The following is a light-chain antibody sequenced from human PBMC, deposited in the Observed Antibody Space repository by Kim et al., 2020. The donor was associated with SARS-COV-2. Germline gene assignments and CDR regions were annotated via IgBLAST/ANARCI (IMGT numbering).Light chain of an antibody. CDR2: GDS. V-gene: IGKV1-5*01. CDR1: QSLSIG. CDR3: QEYKSNSWT. J-gene: IGKJ1*01. Sequence: GDRVPITFRASQSLSIGLAWYRPKPSKAPNLLIYGDSILESGVPSRFSGSGSGTEFTLTIRVLQPDDFATYYCQEYKSNSWTFGQGNKVEIK.